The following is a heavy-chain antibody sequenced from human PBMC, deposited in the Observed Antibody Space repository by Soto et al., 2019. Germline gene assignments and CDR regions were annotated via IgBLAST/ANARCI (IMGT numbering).Heavy chain of an antibody. D-gene: IGHD3-3*01. CDR1: GFTFSSYA. CDR2: ISYDGSNK. J-gene: IGHJ6*02. Sequence: GGSLRLSCAASGFTFSSYAMHWVRQAPGKGLEWVAVISYDGSNKYYADSVKGRFTISRDNSKNTLYLQMNSLRAEDTAVYYCARLSRGHNYDFWSGSGPDVWGQGTTVTVSS. V-gene: IGHV3-30-3*01. CDR3: ARLSRGHNYDFWSGSGPDV.